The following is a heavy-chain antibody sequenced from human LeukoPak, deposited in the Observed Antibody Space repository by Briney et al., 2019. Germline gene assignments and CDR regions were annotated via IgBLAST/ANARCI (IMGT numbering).Heavy chain of an antibody. Sequence: PSETLSLTCAVYGGSFSGYYWSWIRQPPGKGLEWIGEINHSGSTNYNPSLKSRVTISVDTSKNQFSLKLSSVTAADTAVYYCARGTIFGVVIHRMPYFDYWGQGTLVTVSS. J-gene: IGHJ4*02. CDR1: GGSFSGYY. CDR2: INHSGST. D-gene: IGHD3-3*01. CDR3: ARGTIFGVVIHRMPYFDY. V-gene: IGHV4-34*01.